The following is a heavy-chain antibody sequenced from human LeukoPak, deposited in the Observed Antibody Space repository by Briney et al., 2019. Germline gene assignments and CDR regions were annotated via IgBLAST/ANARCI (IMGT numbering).Heavy chain of an antibody. J-gene: IGHJ3*02. CDR1: GGSISSGGYY. CDR3: ARTDRDFWSGSPGAFDI. Sequence: PSETLSLTCTVSGGSISSGGYYWSWIRQHPGKGLEWIGYIYYSGGTYYNPSLKSRVTISVDTSKNQFSLKLSSVTAADTAVYYCARTDRDFWSGSPGAFDIWGQGTMVTVSS. V-gene: IGHV4-31*03. CDR2: IYYSGGT. D-gene: IGHD3-3*01.